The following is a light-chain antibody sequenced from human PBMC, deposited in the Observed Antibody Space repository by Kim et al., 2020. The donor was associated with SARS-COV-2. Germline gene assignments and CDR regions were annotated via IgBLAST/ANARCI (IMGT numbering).Light chain of an antibody. CDR3: QAWDSSTGGV. CDR2: QDN. Sequence: VSPGQTARITCSGDKLGDKYACWYQQKPGQSPVLVIYQDNKRPSGIPERFSGSNSGNTATLTISGTQAMDEADYYCQAWDSSTGGVFGGGTQLTVL. CDR1: KLGDKY. V-gene: IGLV3-1*01. J-gene: IGLJ3*02.